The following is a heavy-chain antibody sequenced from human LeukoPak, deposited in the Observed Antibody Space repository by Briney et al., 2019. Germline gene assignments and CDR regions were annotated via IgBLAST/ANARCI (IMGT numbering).Heavy chain of an antibody. Sequence: GGSLRLSCAASGFTFSSYGMHWVRQAPGKGLEWVAVIWYDGSNKYYADSVKGRFTISRDNSKNTLYLQMNSLRAEDTAVYYGARGRYDILTGYYYDYWGQGTLVTVSS. CDR1: GFTFSSYG. V-gene: IGHV3-33*01. CDR3: ARGRYDILTGYYYDY. J-gene: IGHJ4*02. CDR2: IWYDGSNK. D-gene: IGHD3-9*01.